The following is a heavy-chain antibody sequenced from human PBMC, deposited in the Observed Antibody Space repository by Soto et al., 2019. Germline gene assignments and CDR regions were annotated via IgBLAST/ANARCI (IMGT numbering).Heavy chain of an antibody. Sequence: ASVKVSCKASGYTFTSYAMHWVRQAPGQRLEWMGWINAGNGNTKYSQKFQGRVTITRDTSASTAYMELSSLRSEDTAVYYCASGQLERRLGLYYYYXMDGWGQGTTVTVSS. CDR2: INAGNGNT. J-gene: IGHJ6*02. CDR3: ASGQLERRLGLYYYYXMDG. D-gene: IGHD1-1*01. V-gene: IGHV1-3*01. CDR1: GYTFTSYA.